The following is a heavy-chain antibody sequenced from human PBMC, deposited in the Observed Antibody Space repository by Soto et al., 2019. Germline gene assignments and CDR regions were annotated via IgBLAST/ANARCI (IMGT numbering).Heavy chain of an antibody. V-gene: IGHV1-18*01. D-gene: IGHD5-18*01. CDR3: ASSLLVGYGLEGESD. J-gene: IGHJ4*02. CDR2: ISAYNGNT. CDR1: GYTFTSYG. Sequence: QVQLVQSGAEVKKPGASVKVSCKASGYTFTSYGISWVRQAPGQGLEWMGWISAYNGNTNYAQKLQGRVTMTTDTSTRTAYMDLRSLRSDDTAVYYCASSLLVGYGLEGESDWGQGTLVTVSS.